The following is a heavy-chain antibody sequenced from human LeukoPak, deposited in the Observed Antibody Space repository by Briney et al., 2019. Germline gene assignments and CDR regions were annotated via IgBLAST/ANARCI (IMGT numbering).Heavy chain of an antibody. D-gene: IGHD3-22*01. V-gene: IGHV3-7*01. CDR1: GFTFSSYW. J-gene: IGHJ4*02. Sequence: GGSLRLSCAASGFTFSSYWMSWVRQAPGKGLEWVANIKQDGSEKYYVDSVKGRFTISRDNAKNSLYLQMNSLRAEDTAVYYCTTDHPSDHPFYYYDSSAHWGYWGQGTLVTVSS. CDR3: TTDHPSDHPFYYYDSSAHWGY. CDR2: IKQDGSEK.